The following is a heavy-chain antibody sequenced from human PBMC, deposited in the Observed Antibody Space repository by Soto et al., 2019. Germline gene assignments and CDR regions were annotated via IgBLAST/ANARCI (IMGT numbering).Heavy chain of an antibody. CDR2: ISYSGST. V-gene: IGHV4-30-4*01. Sequence: QVQLQESGPGLVKPSQTLSLTCTVSGGSISSGDYYWIWIRQPPGKGLEWIGYISYSGSTYYNPSIKSEVSISADTFKNQFSRTLSSVTAADTAVDYCARGEYLYYFDYWGQGTLVTVSS. D-gene: IGHD2-2*01. J-gene: IGHJ4*02. CDR1: GGSISSGDYY. CDR3: ARGEYLYYFDY.